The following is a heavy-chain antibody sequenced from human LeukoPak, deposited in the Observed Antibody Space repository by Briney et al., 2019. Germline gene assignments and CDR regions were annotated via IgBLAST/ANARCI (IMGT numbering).Heavy chain of an antibody. J-gene: IGHJ4*02. D-gene: IGHD3-9*01. CDR2: INHSGST. Sequence: SETLSLTCAVYGGSFSGYYWSSIRQPPGKGLEWIGEINHSGSTNYNPSLKSRVTISVDTSKNQFSLKLSSVTAADTAVYYCARGRRYFDWLLRGYYFDYWGQGTLVTVST. V-gene: IGHV4-34*01. CDR3: ARGRRYFDWLLRGYYFDY. CDR1: GGSFSGYY.